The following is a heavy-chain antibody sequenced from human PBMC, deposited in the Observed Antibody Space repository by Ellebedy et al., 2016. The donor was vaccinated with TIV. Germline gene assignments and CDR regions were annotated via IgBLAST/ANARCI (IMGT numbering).Heavy chain of an antibody. CDR1: GYTLTELS. J-gene: IGHJ6*02. CDR3: ATERRGGVTLDYYYGMDV. Sequence: ASVKVSCKVSGYTLTELSMHWVRQAPGKGLEWMGGFDPEDGETIYAQKFQGRVTMTEDTSTDTAYMELSSLRSEGTAVYYCATERRGGVTLDYYYGMDVWGQGTTVTVSS. D-gene: IGHD4-23*01. V-gene: IGHV1-24*01. CDR2: FDPEDGET.